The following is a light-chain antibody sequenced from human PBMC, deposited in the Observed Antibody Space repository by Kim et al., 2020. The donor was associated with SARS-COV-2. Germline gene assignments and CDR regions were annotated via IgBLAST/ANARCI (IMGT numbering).Light chain of an antibody. Sequence: DIQLTQSPSFLSASVGDTVTITCRDSQGISSYLAWYQQKPGKAPKLLIYAASTLQSGVPSRFSGSGSGTEFTLTISSLQPEDFATYYCQQLNSYPPFTFGPGTKVDIK. V-gene: IGKV1-9*01. CDR2: AAS. CDR3: QQLNSYPPFT. CDR1: QGISSY. J-gene: IGKJ3*01.